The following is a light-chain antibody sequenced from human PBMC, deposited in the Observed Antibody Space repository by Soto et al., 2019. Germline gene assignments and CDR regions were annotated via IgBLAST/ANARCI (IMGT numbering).Light chain of an antibody. Sequence: DIQMTQSPSSLSASVGDRVTITCRASQSISSYLNWYQQKPGKAPKLLIYAASSLQSGVPSRFSGSGSGTEFTLTISSLQPEDFATYYCLQLYNFSWTFGQGTKVDIK. CDR2: AAS. CDR1: QSISSY. J-gene: IGKJ1*01. CDR3: LQLYNFSWT. V-gene: IGKV1-39*01.